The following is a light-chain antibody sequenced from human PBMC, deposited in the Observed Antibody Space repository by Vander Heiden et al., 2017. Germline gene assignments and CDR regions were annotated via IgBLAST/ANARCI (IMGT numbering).Light chain of an antibody. J-gene: IGLJ2*01. CDR1: SSDVGSYNL. CDR2: EVS. Sequence: QSALTQPASVSGSPGQSITISCPGTSSDVGSYNLVSWYQQPPGKAPKLMIYEVSKRPSGVSNRFSGSKSGNTASLTISGLQAEDEADYYCCSYAGSVVFGGGTKLTVL. V-gene: IGLV2-23*02. CDR3: CSYAGSVV.